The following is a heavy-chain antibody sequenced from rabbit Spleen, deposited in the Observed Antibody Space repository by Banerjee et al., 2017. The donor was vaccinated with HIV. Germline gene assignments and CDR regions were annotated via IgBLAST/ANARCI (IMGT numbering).Heavy chain of an antibody. J-gene: IGHJ4*01. D-gene: IGHD1-1*01. CDR1: GFSFSTGYY. CDR3: VRYASSSGYPYYFNL. V-gene: IGHV1S40*01. Sequence: QSLEESGGDMVQPGASLTLTCKASGFSFSTGYYICWVRQAPGKGPEWIAYIYPDYGSTDYASWVNGRFTISLDNAQNTVFLQVTSLTAADTATYFCVRYASSSGYPYYFNLWGPGTLVTVS. CDR2: IYPDYGST.